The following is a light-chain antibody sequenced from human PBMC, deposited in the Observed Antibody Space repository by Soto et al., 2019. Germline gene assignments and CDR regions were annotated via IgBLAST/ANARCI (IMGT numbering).Light chain of an antibody. CDR2: DAS. J-gene: IGKJ1*01. CDR3: QQYDNLSWX. Sequence: DIQMTQSPSSLSASVGDRVTITCQASQDISNYLNWYQQKPGKAPKLLIYDASNLETGVPSRFSGSGSGTDFTFTISSLQPEDIATYYCQQYDNLSWXXXQGXXVEIK. V-gene: IGKV1-33*01. CDR1: QDISNY.